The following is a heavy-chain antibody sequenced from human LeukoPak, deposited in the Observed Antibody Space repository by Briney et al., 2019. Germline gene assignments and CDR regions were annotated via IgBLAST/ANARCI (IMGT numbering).Heavy chain of an antibody. CDR1: GGTFSSYA. D-gene: IGHD2-2*01. Sequence: SVKVSCKASGGTFSSYAISWMRQAPGQGLEWMGRIIPILGIANYAQKFQGRVTITADKSTSTAYMELSSLRSEDTAVYYCARQGSCSSTSCYRGQGYYYYYYGMDVWGQGTTVTVSS. V-gene: IGHV1-69*04. CDR3: ARQGSCSSTSCYRGQGYYYYYYGMDV. CDR2: IIPILGIA. J-gene: IGHJ6*02.